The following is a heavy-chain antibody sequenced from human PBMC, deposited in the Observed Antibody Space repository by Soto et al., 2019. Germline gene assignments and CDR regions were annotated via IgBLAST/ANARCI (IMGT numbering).Heavy chain of an antibody. CDR2: INQDESEK. V-gene: IGHV3-7*04. Sequence: GGSLILSCAASGFTFSTYWMTWVRQAPGKGLEWVANINQDESEKYYVDSVKGRFTISRDNAKNSLYLQMNSLRAEDTAVYYCARVDYYDSGSYYKFSWFDPWGQGTLVTVSS. J-gene: IGHJ5*02. D-gene: IGHD3-10*01. CDR1: GFTFSTYW. CDR3: ARVDYYDSGSYYKFSWFDP.